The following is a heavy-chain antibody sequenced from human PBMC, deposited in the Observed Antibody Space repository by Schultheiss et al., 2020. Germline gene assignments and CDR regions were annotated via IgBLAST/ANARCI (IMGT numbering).Heavy chain of an antibody. V-gene: IGHV3-9*01. CDR1: GFTFDDYA. J-gene: IGHJ4*02. CDR2: ISWNSGSI. CDR3: AKDIPYCTNGVCYPTFDY. D-gene: IGHD2-8*01. Sequence: GGSLRLSCAASGFTFDDYAMHWVRQAPGKGLEWVSGISWNSGSIGYADSVKGRFTISRDNAKNSLYLQMNSLRAEDTALYYCAKDIPYCTNGVCYPTFDYWGQGTLVTVSS.